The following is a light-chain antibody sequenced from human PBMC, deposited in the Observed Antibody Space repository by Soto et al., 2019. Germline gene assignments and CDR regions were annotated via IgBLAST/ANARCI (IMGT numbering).Light chain of an antibody. CDR2: GVS. CDR1: SSDVGGYNH. V-gene: IGLV2-14*01. CDR3: NSYTSSSALYV. J-gene: IGLJ1*01. Sequence: QSVLTQPASMSGSPGQSITISCTGTSSDVGGYNHVSWYQQHPGKAPKLMIYGVSNRPAGISNRFSGSKSGNTASLTISGLQAEDEADYYCNSYTSSSALYVFGTGTKVTVL.